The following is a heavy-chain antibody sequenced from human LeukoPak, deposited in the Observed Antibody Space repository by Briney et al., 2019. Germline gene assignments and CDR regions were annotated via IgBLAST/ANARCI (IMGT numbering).Heavy chain of an antibody. CDR3: ATELYCSSTSCTNRNAFDI. Sequence: ASVKVSCKVSGYTLTELSMHWVRQAPGKGLEWMGGFDPEDGETIYAQKFQGRVTMTEDTSTDTAYMELSSLRSEDTAVYYCATELYCSSTSCTNRNAFDIWGQGTMVTVSS. CDR1: GYTLTELS. D-gene: IGHD2-2*01. CDR2: FDPEDGET. J-gene: IGHJ3*02. V-gene: IGHV1-24*01.